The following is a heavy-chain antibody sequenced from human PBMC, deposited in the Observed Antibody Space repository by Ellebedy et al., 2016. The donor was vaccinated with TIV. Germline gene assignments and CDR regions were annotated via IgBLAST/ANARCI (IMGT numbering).Heavy chain of an antibody. J-gene: IGHJ6*02. Sequence: MPSETLSLTCAVSGYSISSSNWWGWIRQPPGKGLEWIGEIFHLGTTNYSPSLKSRVTISVDKSKNQFSLKMTSVTSADTAVYYCEREHGELGSQYYSTDVWGQGTTVTVSS. V-gene: IGHV4-28*03. CDR1: GYSISSSNW. D-gene: IGHD3-10*01. CDR2: IFHLGTT. CDR3: EREHGELGSQYYSTDV.